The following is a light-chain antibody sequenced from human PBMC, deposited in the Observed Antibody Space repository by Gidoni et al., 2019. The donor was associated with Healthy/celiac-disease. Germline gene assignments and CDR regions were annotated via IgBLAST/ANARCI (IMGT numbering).Light chain of an antibody. J-gene: IGKJ2*01. CDR3: QQDNS. V-gene: IGKV1-5*03. CDR2: KAS. CDR1: QSISSW. Sequence: DIPMTQSPSTLSASVGDRVTITCRASQSISSWLAWYQQKPGKAPKLLIYKASSLESGVPSRFSGSGSGTEFTLTISSLQPDDFATYYCQQDNSFGQGTKVEIK.